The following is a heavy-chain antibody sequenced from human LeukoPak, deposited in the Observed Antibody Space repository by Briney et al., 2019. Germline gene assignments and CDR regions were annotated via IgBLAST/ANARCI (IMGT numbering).Heavy chain of an antibody. Sequence: GGSLRLSCAASGFTFSNYWMHWVRQAPGKGLVWVSRINSDGSSTSYADSVKGRFTISRDNAKNTLYLQMNSLRAEDTAVYYCARGGVYCSRTSCYGDVDYWGQGTLVTVSS. J-gene: IGHJ4*02. CDR3: ARGGVYCSRTSCYGDVDY. D-gene: IGHD2-2*01. V-gene: IGHV3-74*01. CDR2: INSDGSST. CDR1: GFTFSNYW.